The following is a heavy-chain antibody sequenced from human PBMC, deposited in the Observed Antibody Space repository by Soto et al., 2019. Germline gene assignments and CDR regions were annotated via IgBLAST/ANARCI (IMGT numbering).Heavy chain of an antibody. V-gene: IGHV4-59*08. CDR3: ARWGSSRELDV. CDR1: GDSISSYY. CDR2: IHYSGST. Sequence: QVQLQESGPGLVKPSEALSLTCTVSGDSISSYYWNWMRQPPGKGLEWIGYIHYSGSTNYNPSLTSRVTISVETSKNQFSLKLSSVTAADTAVYYCARWGSSRELDVWGQGTTVTVSS. J-gene: IGHJ6*02. D-gene: IGHD3-16*01.